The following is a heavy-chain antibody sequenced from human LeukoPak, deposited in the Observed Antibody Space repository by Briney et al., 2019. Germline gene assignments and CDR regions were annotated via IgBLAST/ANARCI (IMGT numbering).Heavy chain of an antibody. CDR3: ARGYSSGWYQRDWFDP. CDR2: ISSSSSYI. CDR1: GFTFSSYS. V-gene: IGHV3-21*04. D-gene: IGHD6-19*01. Sequence: GGSLRLSCAASGFTFSSYSMNWVRQAPGKGLEWVSSISSSSSYIYYADSVKGRFTISRDNAKNSLYLQMNSLRAEDTAVYYCARGYSSGWYQRDWFDPWGQGTLVTVSS. J-gene: IGHJ5*02.